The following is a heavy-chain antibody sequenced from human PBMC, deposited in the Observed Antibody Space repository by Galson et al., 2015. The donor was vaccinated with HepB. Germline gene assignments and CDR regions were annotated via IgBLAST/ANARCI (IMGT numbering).Heavy chain of an antibody. CDR2: IKSKTDGGTT. V-gene: IGHV3-15*01. J-gene: IGHJ6*02. D-gene: IGHD2-15*01. CDR1: RFTFSNAW. CDR3: TTESIVVVPEGGLDV. Sequence: SLRLSCAASRFTFSNAWMSWVRQAPGKGLEWVGRIKSKTDGGTTDYAAPVKGRFTISRDDSKNTLYLQMNSLKTEDTAVYYCTTESIVVVPEGGLDVWGQGTTVTVSS.